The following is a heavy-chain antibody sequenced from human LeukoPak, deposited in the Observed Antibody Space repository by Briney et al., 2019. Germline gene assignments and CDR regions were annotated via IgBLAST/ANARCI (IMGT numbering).Heavy chain of an antibody. Sequence: SVKVSCKASGCTFSSYAISWVRQAPGQGLEWMGGIIAIFGTANYAQKFQGRVTITADESTSTAYMELSSLRSEDTAVYYCARDQGSTVTYGMDVWGKGTTVTVSS. J-gene: IGHJ6*04. V-gene: IGHV1-69*13. CDR2: IIAIFGTA. D-gene: IGHD4-17*01. CDR1: GCTFSSYA. CDR3: ARDQGSTVTYGMDV.